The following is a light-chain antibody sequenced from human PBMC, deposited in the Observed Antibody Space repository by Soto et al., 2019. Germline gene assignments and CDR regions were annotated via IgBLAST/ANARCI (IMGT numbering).Light chain of an antibody. CDR3: QQYGSSPPWA. Sequence: EIVLTQSPATLSLSPGERATLSYRPGQSLSSSSLAWYQQNLGQAPRLLICGAGSRATGIPDRLTGGGSGTDFILTVSRLEPEYFAVYNCQQYGSSPPWAFGQGTKVDIK. CDR2: GAG. J-gene: IGKJ1*01. CDR1: QSLSSSS. V-gene: IGKV3-20*01.